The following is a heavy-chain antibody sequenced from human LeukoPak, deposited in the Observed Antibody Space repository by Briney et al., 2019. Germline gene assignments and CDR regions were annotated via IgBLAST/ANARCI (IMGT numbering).Heavy chain of an antibody. Sequence: ASVKVSCKASGYTFTGYYMHWVRQAPGQGLEWMGRINPNSGGTNYAQKFQGRVTMTRDTSISTAYMELSRLRSDDTAVYYCARDAAYSSSWYYYYYYMDVWGKGTTVTVSS. D-gene: IGHD6-13*01. V-gene: IGHV1-2*06. J-gene: IGHJ6*03. CDR3: ARDAAYSSSWYYYYYYMDV. CDR2: INPNSGGT. CDR1: GYTFTGYY.